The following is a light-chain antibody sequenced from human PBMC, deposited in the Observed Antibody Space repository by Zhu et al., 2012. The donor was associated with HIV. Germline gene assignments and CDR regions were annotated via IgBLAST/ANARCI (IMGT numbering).Light chain of an antibody. CDR1: GSVRSF. CDR3: QQRSSWPLT. J-gene: IGKJ4*01. V-gene: IGKV3-11*01. Sequence: IVLTQSPATLSLSPGERATVSCRASGSVRSFLAWYQQKPGQAPRLLIYDTSKRATGIPARFSGSGSGTDFTLTISSLEPEDFALYYCQQRSSWPLTFGRRDQGGD. CDR2: DTS.